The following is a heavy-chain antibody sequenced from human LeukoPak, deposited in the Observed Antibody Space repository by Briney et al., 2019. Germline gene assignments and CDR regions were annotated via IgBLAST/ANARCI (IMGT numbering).Heavy chain of an antibody. Sequence: PSETLSLTCTVSGGSISSYYWSWIRQPPGKGLEWIGEINHSGSTNYNPSLKSRVTISVDTSKNQFSLKLSSVTAADTAVYYCARSPDYYDSSGYYYRDGVFDYWGQGTLVTVSS. CDR1: GGSISSYY. J-gene: IGHJ4*02. D-gene: IGHD3-22*01. V-gene: IGHV4-34*01. CDR3: ARSPDYYDSSGYYYRDGVFDY. CDR2: INHSGST.